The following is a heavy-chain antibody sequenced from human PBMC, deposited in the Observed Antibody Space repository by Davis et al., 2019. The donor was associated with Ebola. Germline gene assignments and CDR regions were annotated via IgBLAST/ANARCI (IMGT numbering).Heavy chain of an antibody. D-gene: IGHD1-26*01. CDR3: ARHSGSYLTYYFDY. CDR2: IYHSGST. Sequence: LRLSCAVSGGSISSGGYSWSWIRQPPGKGLEWIGYIYHSGSTNYNPSLKSRVTISVDTSKNQFSLKLSSVTAADTAVYYCARHSGSYLTYYFDYWGQGTLVTVSS. V-gene: IGHV4-30-2*01. J-gene: IGHJ4*02. CDR1: GGSISSGGYS.